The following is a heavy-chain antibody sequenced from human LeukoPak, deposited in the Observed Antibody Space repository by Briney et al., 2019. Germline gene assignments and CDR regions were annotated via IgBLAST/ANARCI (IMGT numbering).Heavy chain of an antibody. J-gene: IGHJ4*02. V-gene: IGHV3-30-3*02. CDR2: ISYDGSNK. CDR3: AKDRGRLRYFDWSFTFDY. CDR1: GFTFSSYA. D-gene: IGHD3-9*01. Sequence: PGGSLRLSCAASGFTFSSYAMHWVRQAPGKGLEWVAVISYDGSNKYYADSVKGRFTISRDNSKNTLYLQMNSLRAEDTALYYCAKDRGRLRYFDWSFTFDYWGQGTLVTVSS.